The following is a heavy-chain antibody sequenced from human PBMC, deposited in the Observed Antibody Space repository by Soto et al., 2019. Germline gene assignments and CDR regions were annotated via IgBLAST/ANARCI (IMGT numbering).Heavy chain of an antibody. J-gene: IGHJ6*02. V-gene: IGHV1-18*01. CDR1: GGTFSSYA. CDR3: ARDGSAYEPSYYYGMDV. Sequence: GASVKVSCKASGGTFSSYAISWVRQAPGQGLEWMGWISAYNGNTNYAQKLQGRVTMTTDTSTSTAYMELRSLRSDDTAVYYCARDGSAYEPSYYYGMDVWGQGTTVTFSS. D-gene: IGHD3-10*01. CDR2: ISAYNGNT.